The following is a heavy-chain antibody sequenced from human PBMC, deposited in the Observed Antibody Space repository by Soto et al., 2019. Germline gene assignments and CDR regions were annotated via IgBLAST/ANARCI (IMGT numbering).Heavy chain of an antibody. CDR3: ARSGDTSNRRAGIDR. J-gene: IGHJ5*02. CDR2: IIPETGDP. Sequence: QAQLVQSGAELKNPGASVKVSCKATGYTFRDYYLNWVRQAPGLGLAWMGWIIPETGDPDYAPKFQGRVTLTTDGCLDTAYMEISGLTLDDTAMYYCARSGDTSNRRAGIDRWGQGAVVTVSS. V-gene: IGHV1-2*02. CDR1: GYTFRDYY. D-gene: IGHD1-26*01.